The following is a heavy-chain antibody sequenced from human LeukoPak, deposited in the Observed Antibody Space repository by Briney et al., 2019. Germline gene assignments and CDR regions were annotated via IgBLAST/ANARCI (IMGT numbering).Heavy chain of an antibody. CDR1: GFTFSSYA. D-gene: IGHD2-8*01. CDR3: ARDIPDCTNGVCYKNGMDV. CDR2: ISGSGGST. J-gene: IGHJ6*02. V-gene: IGHV3-23*01. Sequence: QAGGSLRLSCAASGFTFSSYAMSWVRQAPGKGLEWVSVISGSGGSTSYADSVKGRFTISRDNAKNSLYLQMNSLRAEDTAVYYCARDIPDCTNGVCYKNGMDVWGQGTTVTVSS.